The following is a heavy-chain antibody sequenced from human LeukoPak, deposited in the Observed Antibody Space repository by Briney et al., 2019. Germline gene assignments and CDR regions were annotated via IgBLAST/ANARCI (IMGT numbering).Heavy chain of an antibody. D-gene: IGHD3-10*01. J-gene: IGHJ4*02. CDR1: GFTSSDYY. CDR2: ISSTGLTK. Sequence: GGSLRLSCAASGFTSSDYYMSWIRQAPGKGLEWVSYISSTGLTKYYADSVKGRFTISRDNAENSLYLQMNSLRAEDTAVYYCARGRFNTYYFDYWGQGTLVTVSS. CDR3: ARGRFNTYYFDY. V-gene: IGHV3-11*01.